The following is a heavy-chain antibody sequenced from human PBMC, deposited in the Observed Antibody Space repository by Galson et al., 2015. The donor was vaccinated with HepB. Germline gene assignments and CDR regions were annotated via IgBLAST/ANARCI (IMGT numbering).Heavy chain of an antibody. V-gene: IGHV1-18*01. CDR2: ISAYNGNT. Sequence: SVKVSCKASGYTFTSYGISWVRQAPGQGLEWMGWISAYNGNTNYAQKLQGRVTMTTDTSTSTAYMELRSLSSDYTAVYYCARTCSGGGCYSYVFDYWGQGTLVTVSS. CDR1: GYTFTSYG. CDR3: ARTCSGGGCYSYVFDY. D-gene: IGHD2-15*01. J-gene: IGHJ4*02.